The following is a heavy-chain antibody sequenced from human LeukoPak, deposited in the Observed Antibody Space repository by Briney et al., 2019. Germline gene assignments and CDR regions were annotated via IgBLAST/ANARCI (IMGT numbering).Heavy chain of an antibody. Sequence: AAVKISCKASGYSFTEYHFRWVRQAPAQGLQWIGAIDPKSGGTNYPQKFQVRVTMTRDTSISTAYMELSRLTSDDTAIYYCARLGVGRWMVVTSYYYGMDVWGQGTTVTVSS. CDR1: GYSFTEYH. D-gene: IGHD6-19*01. CDR2: IDPKSGGT. J-gene: IGHJ6*02. CDR3: ARLGVGRWMVVTSYYYGMDV. V-gene: IGHV1-2*02.